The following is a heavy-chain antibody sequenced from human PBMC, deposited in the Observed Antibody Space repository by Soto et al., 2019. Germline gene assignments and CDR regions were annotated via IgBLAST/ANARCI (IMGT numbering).Heavy chain of an antibody. CDR1: GGSTTSDY. D-gene: IGHD3-10*01. V-gene: IGHV4-59*01. CDR2: IFHSLGA. J-gene: IGHJ4*02. CDR3: VRDLNGSGDY. Sequence: SETLSLTGTVSGGSTTSDYWSWIRQPPGKGLEWLGYIFHSLGAKYNPSLGSRGTMSLDTSKNQLSLSLRSVTAADTAIYFCVRDLNGSGDYWGQGTLVTVSS.